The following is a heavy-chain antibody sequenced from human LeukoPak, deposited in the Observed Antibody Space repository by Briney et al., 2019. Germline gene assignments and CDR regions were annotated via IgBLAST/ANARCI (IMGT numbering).Heavy chain of an antibody. Sequence: ASVKVSCKASGYTFTGYYMHWVRQAPGQGLEWMGWINPNSGGTNYAQKFQGRVTMTRDTSISTAYMELSRLRSDDTAVYYCAQWGEVVPAATDAFDIWGQGTMVTVSS. CDR3: AQWGEVVPAATDAFDI. V-gene: IGHV1-2*02. D-gene: IGHD2-2*01. J-gene: IGHJ3*02. CDR1: GYTFTGYY. CDR2: INPNSGGT.